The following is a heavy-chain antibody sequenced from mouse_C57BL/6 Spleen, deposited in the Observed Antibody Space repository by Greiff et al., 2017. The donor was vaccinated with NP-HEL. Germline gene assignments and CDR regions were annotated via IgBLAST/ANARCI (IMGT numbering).Heavy chain of an antibody. V-gene: IGHV3-1*01. J-gene: IGHJ3*01. D-gene: IGHD1-1*01. CDR3: AREGYYGSSYVRFAY. CDR1: GYSITSGYD. Sequence: EVKLMESGPGMVKPSQSLSLTCTVTGYSITSGYDWHWIRHFPGNKLEWMGYISYSGSTTYNPSLKSRISLTHDTSKNHFFLKLNSVTTEDTATYYCAREGYYGSSYVRFAYWGQGTLVTVSA. CDR2: ISYSGST.